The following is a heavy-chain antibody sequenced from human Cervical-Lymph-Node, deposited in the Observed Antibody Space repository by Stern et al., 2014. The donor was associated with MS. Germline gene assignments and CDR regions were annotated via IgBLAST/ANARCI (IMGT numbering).Heavy chain of an antibody. J-gene: IGHJ4*02. CDR1: GFKFSIYW. Sequence: EVQLLQSGAELIRPGESLKISCKGAGFKFSIYWIAWVRQMPGKGLEWMGIIYPGDSETRYSPSFQGQVTMSADKSTSTAYLQWSSLNASDTAMYFCARQTTARASDVWGQGTLVTVSS. D-gene: IGHD1-14*01. CDR3: ARQTTARASDV. V-gene: IGHV5-51*01. CDR2: IYPGDSET.